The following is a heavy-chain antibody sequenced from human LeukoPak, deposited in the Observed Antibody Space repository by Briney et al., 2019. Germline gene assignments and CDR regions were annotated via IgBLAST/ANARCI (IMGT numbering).Heavy chain of an antibody. CDR1: GGSISSYY. CDR2: IYTSGST. Sequence: PSETLSLTCTVSGGSISSYYWSWIRQPPGKGLEWIGYIYTSGSTNYNPSLKSRVTISADTSKNQFSLKLSSVTAADTAVYYCARLDYYYYYYMDVWGKGTTVTVSS. V-gene: IGHV4-4*09. J-gene: IGHJ6*03. CDR3: ARLDYYYYYYMDV.